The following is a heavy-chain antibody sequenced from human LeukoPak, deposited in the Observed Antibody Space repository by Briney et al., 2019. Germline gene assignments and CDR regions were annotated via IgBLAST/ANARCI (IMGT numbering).Heavy chain of an antibody. V-gene: IGHV1-69*04. D-gene: IGHD3-22*01. CDR2: IIPILGIA. Sequence: SVKVSRKASGGTFSSYAISWVRQAPGQGLEWMGRIIPILGIANYAQKFQGRVTITADKSTSTAYMELSSLRSEDTAVYYCARDWGQPEPAYYYDSSGYYQFDYWGQGTLVTVSS. CDR1: GGTFSSYA. J-gene: IGHJ4*02. CDR3: ARDWGQPEPAYYYDSSGYYQFDY.